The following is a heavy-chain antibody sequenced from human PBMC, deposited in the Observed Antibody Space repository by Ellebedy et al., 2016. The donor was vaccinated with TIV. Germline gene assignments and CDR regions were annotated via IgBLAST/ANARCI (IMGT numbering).Heavy chain of an antibody. CDR3: AKDRGGTGDFDY. CDR1: GYTFALYT. Sequence: AASVKVSCKASGYTFALYTMHWVRQAPRQRLEWLGWINTDTGNTEYSQNFQGRVTFTTDTAASTVYMSLSSLGSEDTAVYYCAKDRGGTGDFDYWGQGTLVTVSS. J-gene: IGHJ4*02. D-gene: IGHD3-16*01. V-gene: IGHV1-3*04. CDR2: INTDTGNT.